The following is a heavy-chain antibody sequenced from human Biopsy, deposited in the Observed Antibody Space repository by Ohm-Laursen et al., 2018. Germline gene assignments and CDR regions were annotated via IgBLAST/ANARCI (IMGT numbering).Heavy chain of an antibody. J-gene: IGHJ2*01. CDR2: ISYNERT. D-gene: IGHD3-9*01. Sequence: TLSLTCSVSGASVKTSGYFWAWIRPRTGKGPEWIGYISYNERTHYNPSLTSRLAISFDTSNNRISLQLMSVSVADTAVYYCVREPKTGTAEAWYFDLWGRGPPVTVPS. V-gene: IGHV4-31*03. CDR3: VREPKTGTAEAWYFDL. CDR1: GASVKTSGYF.